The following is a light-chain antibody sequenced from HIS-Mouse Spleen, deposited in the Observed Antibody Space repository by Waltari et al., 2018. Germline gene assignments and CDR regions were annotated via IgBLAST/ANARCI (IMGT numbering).Light chain of an antibody. V-gene: IGLV2-8*01. Sequence: QSALTQPPSASGSPGPSVTISCTGTSSDVGGYNYVPWYKQHPGKAPKLMIYYVSKRPSGVPDRFSGSKSGNTASLTVSGLQAEDEADYYCSSYAGSNNLVFGGGTKLTVL. CDR3: SSYAGSNNLV. J-gene: IGLJ2*01. CDR2: YVS. CDR1: SSDVGGYNY.